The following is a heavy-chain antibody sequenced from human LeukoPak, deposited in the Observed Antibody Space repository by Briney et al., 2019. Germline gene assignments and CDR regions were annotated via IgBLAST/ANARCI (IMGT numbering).Heavy chain of an antibody. CDR1: AFTFSDYS. CDR3: ARDRIKSGSYYFDY. V-gene: IGHV3-48*01. J-gene: IGHJ4*02. Sequence: GGSLRLSCAASAFTFSDYSMNWVRQAPGKGLEWVSYISGRSSTIYYADSVRGRFTISRDNAKNSMYLQMNSLRAEDTAVYYCARDRIKSGSYYFDYWGQGTLVTVSS. CDR2: ISGRSSTI. D-gene: IGHD1-26*01.